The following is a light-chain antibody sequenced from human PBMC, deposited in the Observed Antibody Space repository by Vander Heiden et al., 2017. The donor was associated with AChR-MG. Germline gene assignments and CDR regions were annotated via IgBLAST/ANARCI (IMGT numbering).Light chain of an antibody. Sequence: IQLTQSPSSLSASVGDRVTITCRASQGISSYLAWYQQKPGKAPKLLIYAASTLQSGVPSRFSGSGSGTDFTLTISSLQPEDFATYDCHSEFTFGPGTKVDIK. CDR1: QGISSY. CDR3: HSEFT. V-gene: IGKV1-9*01. J-gene: IGKJ3*01. CDR2: AAS.